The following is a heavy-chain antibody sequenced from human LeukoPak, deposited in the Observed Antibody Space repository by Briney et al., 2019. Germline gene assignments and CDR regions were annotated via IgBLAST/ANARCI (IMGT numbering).Heavy chain of an antibody. Sequence: TSETLSLTCTVSGGSISSSSYYWGWIRQPPGKGLEWIGYIYYSGSTNYNPSLKSRVTISVDTSKNQFSLKLSSVTAADTAVYYCARGNYYDSSTYYRAFDIWGQGTMVTVSS. J-gene: IGHJ3*02. CDR1: GGSISSSSYY. CDR3: ARGNYYDSSTYYRAFDI. D-gene: IGHD3-22*01. V-gene: IGHV4-61*05. CDR2: IYYSGST.